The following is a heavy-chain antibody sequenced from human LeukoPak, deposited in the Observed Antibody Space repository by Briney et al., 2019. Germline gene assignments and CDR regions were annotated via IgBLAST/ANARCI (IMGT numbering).Heavy chain of an antibody. J-gene: IGHJ6*02. D-gene: IGHD6-13*01. Sequence: GGSLRLSCAASGFTFNSYGMHWVRQAPGKGLEWVADIWFDGKNEHFADSMKGRFTISRDNSKNTMYLQINSLRVEDSAVYYCARDRHCVKGICHSPPGMDVWGQGTTVTVSS. CDR2: IWFDGKNE. V-gene: IGHV3-33*01. CDR3: ARDRHCVKGICHSPPGMDV. CDR1: GFTFNSYG.